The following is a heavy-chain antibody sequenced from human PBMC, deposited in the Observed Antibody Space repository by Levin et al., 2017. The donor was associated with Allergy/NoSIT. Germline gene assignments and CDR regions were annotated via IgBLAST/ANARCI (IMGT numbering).Heavy chain of an antibody. CDR2: IYSGGST. J-gene: IGHJ4*02. Sequence: GGSLRLSCAASGFTVSSNYMTWVRQAPGKGLEWVSVIYSGGSTYYADSVKGRFTISRDNSKNTLYLQMDSLRAEDTAVYYCARDTVMAHWGQGTLVTVSS. D-gene: IGHD5-18*01. V-gene: IGHV3-66*01. CDR1: GFTVSSNY. CDR3: ARDTVMAH.